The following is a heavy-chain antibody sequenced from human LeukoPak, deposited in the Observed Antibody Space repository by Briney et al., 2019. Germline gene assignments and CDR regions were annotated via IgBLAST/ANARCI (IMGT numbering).Heavy chain of an antibody. Sequence: GGSLRLSCAASGFSFSTFEMNWVRQAPGKGLEWISYTSGSGTTKYYVDSVKGRFTISRDNAERSLYLQMDSLRAEDTAVYFRVGGGLPYFDHWGRGTLVTVSS. CDR3: VGGGLPYFDH. CDR1: GFSFSTFE. V-gene: IGHV3-48*03. D-gene: IGHD3-16*01. J-gene: IGHJ4*02. CDR2: TSGSGTTK.